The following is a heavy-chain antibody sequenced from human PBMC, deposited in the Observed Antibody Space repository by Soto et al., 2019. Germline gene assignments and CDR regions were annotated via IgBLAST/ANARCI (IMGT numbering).Heavy chain of an antibody. D-gene: IGHD3-10*01. Sequence: GGSLRLSCAASGFTFGYSWMAWVRQAPGKGLEWVALINPDGSVASYVGSVRGRFIISRDNAQNSLYLQMNSVSAEDTAVYYCSRDPGFGAIDYWGQGTLVTVSS. J-gene: IGHJ4*02. CDR3: SRDPGFGAIDY. CDR2: INPDGSVA. CDR1: GFTFGYSW. V-gene: IGHV3-7*01.